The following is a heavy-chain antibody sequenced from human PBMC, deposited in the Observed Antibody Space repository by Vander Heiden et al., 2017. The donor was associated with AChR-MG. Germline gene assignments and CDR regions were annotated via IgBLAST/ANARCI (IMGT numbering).Heavy chain of an antibody. J-gene: IGHJ4*02. CDR1: GFTFSSYG. Sequence: QVQLVESGGGVVEPGRSVRLSCAASGFTFSSYGMHWVRQAPGKGLEWVAVIWYDGSNKYYADSVKGRFTISRDNSKNTLYLQMNSLRAEDTAVYYCARDTADYGATHFDYWGQGTLVTVSS. D-gene: IGHD4-17*01. CDR3: ARDTADYGATHFDY. CDR2: IWYDGSNK. V-gene: IGHV3-33*01.